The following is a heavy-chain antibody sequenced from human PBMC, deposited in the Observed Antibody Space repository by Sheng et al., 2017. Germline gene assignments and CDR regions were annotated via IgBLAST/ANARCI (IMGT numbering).Heavy chain of an antibody. D-gene: IGHD3-10*01. V-gene: IGHV3-48*03. CDR1: GFTFSSYE. Sequence: EVQLVESGGGLVQPGGSLRLSCAASGFTFSSYEMNWVRQAPGKGLEWVSSISSSGSTIYYADSVKGRFTISRDNAKNSLYLQMNSLRAEYTAVYYCARGFITIVRGITDYWGQGTLVTVSS. CDR3: ARGFITIVRGITDY. J-gene: IGHJ4*02. CDR2: ISSSGSTI.